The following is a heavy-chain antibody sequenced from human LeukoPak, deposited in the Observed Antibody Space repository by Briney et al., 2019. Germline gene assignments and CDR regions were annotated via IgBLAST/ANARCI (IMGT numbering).Heavy chain of an antibody. J-gene: IGHJ4*02. CDR3: ARVLDGDYIYFDY. D-gene: IGHD4-17*01. Sequence: SETLSLTCAVYGGSFSGYYWSWIRQPPGKGLEWIGEINHSGSTNYNPSLKSRVTISVDTSKNQFSLKLSSVTAADTAVYYCARVLDGDYIYFDYWGQGTLVTVSS. V-gene: IGHV4-34*01. CDR2: INHSGST. CDR1: GGSFSGYY.